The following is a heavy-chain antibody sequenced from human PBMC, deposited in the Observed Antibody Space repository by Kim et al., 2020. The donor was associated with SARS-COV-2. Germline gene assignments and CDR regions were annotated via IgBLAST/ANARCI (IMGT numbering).Heavy chain of an antibody. J-gene: IGHJ4*02. CDR3: AKDGSGYSYGEYFDY. Sequence: DSVKGGCTISRDNTKNTLYRQMNSRRAEDTAVYYCAKDGSGYSYGEYFDYWGQGTLVTVSS. V-gene: IGHV3-23*01. D-gene: IGHD5-18*01.